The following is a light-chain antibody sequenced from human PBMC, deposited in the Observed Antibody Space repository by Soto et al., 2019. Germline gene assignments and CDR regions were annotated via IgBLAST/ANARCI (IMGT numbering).Light chain of an antibody. CDR2: GAS. V-gene: IGKV1-6*01. Sequence: AIQMTQSPSSLSASVGDRVTITCRASQFIRNDVAWYQQKSGKAPKLLIYGASSVQSGVPLRFSGGGSGTDFTFTISSLQPEDSATYYCLQDYDYPRMVGQGTKVDIK. CDR1: QFIRND. CDR3: LQDYDYPRM. J-gene: IGKJ1*01.